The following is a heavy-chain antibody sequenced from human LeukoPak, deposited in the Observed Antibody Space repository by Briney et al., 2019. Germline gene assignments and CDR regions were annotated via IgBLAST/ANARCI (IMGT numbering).Heavy chain of an antibody. CDR2: ISYDGTDK. J-gene: IGHJ6*02. CDR3: ARDYMRYGYYYGMDV. V-gene: IGHV3-30*04. Sequence: GGSLRLSCAASGFTFTTFPMHWVRQPPGKGLEWVAVISYDGTDKYYADSVKGRFTISRDNSKSTLYLQMDSLRAEDTAVYYCARDYMRYGYYYGMDVWGQGTTVTVSS. D-gene: IGHD1-1*01. CDR1: GFTFTTFP.